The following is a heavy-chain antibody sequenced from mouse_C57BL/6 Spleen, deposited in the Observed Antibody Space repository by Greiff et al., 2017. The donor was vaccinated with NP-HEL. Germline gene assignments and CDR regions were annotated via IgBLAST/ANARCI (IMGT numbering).Heavy chain of an antibody. J-gene: IGHJ2*01. Sequence: VQLQQSGPELVKPGASVKIPCKASGYTFTDYNMDWVKQSHGKSLEWIGDINPNNGGTIYNQKFKGKATLTVDKSSSTAYMELRSLTSEDTAVYYCARGDYGSSPSFDYWGQGTTLTVSS. V-gene: IGHV1-18*01. CDR3: ARGDYGSSPSFDY. CDR1: GYTFTDYN. CDR2: INPNNGGT. D-gene: IGHD1-1*01.